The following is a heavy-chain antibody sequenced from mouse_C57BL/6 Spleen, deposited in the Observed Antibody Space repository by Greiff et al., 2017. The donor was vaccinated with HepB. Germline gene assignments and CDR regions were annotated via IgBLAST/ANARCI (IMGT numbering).Heavy chain of an antibody. V-gene: IGHV5-6*01. CDR3: ESLCDGTSWFAY. CDR2: ISSGGSYT. D-gene: IGHD2-3*01. J-gene: IGHJ3*01. Sequence: EVKLQESGGDLVKPGGSLKLSCAASGFTFSSYGMSWVRQTPDKRLEWVAIISSGGSYTYYPDSVKGRFPISRDNAKNTLYLQMRSIKSEDTAMYYCESLCDGTSWFAYWGQGTLVTVSA. CDR1: GFTFSSYG.